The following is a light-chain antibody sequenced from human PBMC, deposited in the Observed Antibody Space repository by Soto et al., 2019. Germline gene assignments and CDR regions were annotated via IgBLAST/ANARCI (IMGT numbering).Light chain of an antibody. Sequence: QSVLTQPASVSGSPGQAITISCSGTSIDVGAFNYVSWYQQHPGKAPKLMIYDVSNRPSGVSNRFSGSKSGNTASLTISGLRAEDEADYYCNSYTSNNTYVXGTGTKVTVL. V-gene: IGLV2-14*03. CDR1: SIDVGAFNY. CDR3: NSYTSNNTYV. CDR2: DVS. J-gene: IGLJ1*01.